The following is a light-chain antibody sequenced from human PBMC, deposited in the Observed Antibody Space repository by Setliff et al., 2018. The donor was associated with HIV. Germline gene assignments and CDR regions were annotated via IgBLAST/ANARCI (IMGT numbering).Light chain of an antibody. J-gene: IGLJ1*01. CDR3: SSYISSSTDV. Sequence: QSVLTQPASVSGSPGQSITISCTGTSNDVGAYNTVYWYQQHPGEAPKLMIYDVSTRPSGVSNRFSGSKSGNTASLTISGLQTEDEADHYCSSYISSSTDVFGTGTKVTVL. CDR2: DVS. CDR1: SNDVGAYNT. V-gene: IGLV2-14*01.